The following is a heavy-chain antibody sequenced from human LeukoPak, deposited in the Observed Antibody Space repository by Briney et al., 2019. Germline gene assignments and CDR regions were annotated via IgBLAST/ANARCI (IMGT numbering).Heavy chain of an antibody. V-gene: IGHV3-30*18. D-gene: IGHD2-15*01. CDR2: ISYDGSNK. J-gene: IGHJ6*02. CDR3: AKDRRYCSGGSCGERMDV. Sequence: PGRSLRLSCAASGFTFSSYGMHWVRQAPGKGLEWVAVISYDGSNKYYAGSVKGRFTISRDNSKNTLYLQMNSLRAEDTAVYYCAKDRRYCSGGSCGERMDVWGQGTTVTVSS. CDR1: GFTFSSYG.